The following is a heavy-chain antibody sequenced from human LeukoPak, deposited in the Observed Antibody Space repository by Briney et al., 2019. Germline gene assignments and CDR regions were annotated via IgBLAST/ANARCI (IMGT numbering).Heavy chain of an antibody. V-gene: IGHV3-7*01. J-gene: IGHJ6*03. CDR2: IKQDGSEK. Sequence: GGSLRLSCAASGFTFSSYWMSWVRQAPGKGLEWVANIKQDGSEKYYVDSVKGRFTISRDNAKNSLYLQMNSLRAEDTAVYYCASQGENYYDSSGYYYYYYYMDVWGKGTTVTISS. CDR3: ASQGENYYDSSGYYYYYYYMDV. CDR1: GFTFSSYW. D-gene: IGHD3-22*01.